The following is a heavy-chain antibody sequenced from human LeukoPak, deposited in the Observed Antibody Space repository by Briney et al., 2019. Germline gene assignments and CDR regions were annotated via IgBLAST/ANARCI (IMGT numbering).Heavy chain of an antibody. J-gene: IGHJ4*02. CDR3: ARSPKRYCSGGSCYLLFDY. V-gene: IGHV3-23*01. D-gene: IGHD2-15*01. CDR1: GFTFSSYA. Sequence: TGGSLRLSCAASGFTFSSYAMSWVRQAPGKGLEWVSAISGSGGSTYYADSVKGRFTISRDNSKNTLYLQMNSLRAEDTAVYYCARSPKRYCSGGSCYLLFDYWGQGTLVTVSS. CDR2: ISGSGGST.